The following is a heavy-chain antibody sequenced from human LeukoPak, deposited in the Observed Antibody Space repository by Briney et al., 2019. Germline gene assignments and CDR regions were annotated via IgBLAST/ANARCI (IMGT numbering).Heavy chain of an antibody. CDR3: ARESLSATPIFDF. V-gene: IGHV1-69*04. D-gene: IGHD5-12*01. J-gene: IGHJ4*02. Sequence: ASVKVSCKASGDTFSKYGISWARQAPGQGLEWMGRIIPILEGIDYAQKFQGRVSITADKSTSTAYMEVSSLKSEDTAVYYCARESLSATPIFDFWGRGTLVTVSS. CDR1: GDTFSKYG. CDR2: IIPILEGI.